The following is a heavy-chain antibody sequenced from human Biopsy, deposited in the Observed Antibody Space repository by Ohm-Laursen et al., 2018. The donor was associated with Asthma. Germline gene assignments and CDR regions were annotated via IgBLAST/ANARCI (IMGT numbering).Heavy chain of an antibody. CDR1: GYTFINYA. V-gene: IGHV1-3*01. CDR3: ARTYYDFLTGQVIDAFAI. J-gene: IGHJ3*02. D-gene: IGHD3-9*01. Sequence: GASVKVSCKASGYTFINYAIHWVRQAPGQRLEWMGWINAGNGNTKYSQKVQGRVTITRDTSASTAYMELSSLRSEDTAVYYCARTYYDFLTGQVIDAFAIWGQGTMVTVSS. CDR2: INAGNGNT.